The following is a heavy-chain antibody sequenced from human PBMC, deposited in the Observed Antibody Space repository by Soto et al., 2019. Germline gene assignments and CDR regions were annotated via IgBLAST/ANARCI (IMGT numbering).Heavy chain of an antibody. D-gene: IGHD3-22*01. J-gene: IGHJ3*01. CDR3: VRDRRIYYSDPPAEFGASDYEG. Sequence: QVQLIQSEAEVKKPGSSVRVSCTASGGIFGSHGFSWVRKAPGQRLEWVGGFIPIFRTLTYTEKFQARVRIAADESTNTVYLDLSSLTSEDKAVYYCVRDRRIYYSDPPAEFGASDYEGWGHGIMGSVSS. CDR2: FIPIFRTL. CDR1: GGIFGSHG. V-gene: IGHV1-69*01.